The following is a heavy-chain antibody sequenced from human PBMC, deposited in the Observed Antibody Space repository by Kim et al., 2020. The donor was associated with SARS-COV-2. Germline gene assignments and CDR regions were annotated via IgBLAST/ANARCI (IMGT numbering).Heavy chain of an antibody. V-gene: IGHV3-53*04. D-gene: IGHD2-2*01. Sequence: GGSLRLSCAASGFTVSSNYMSWVRQAPGKGLEWVSVIYSGGSTYYADSVKGRFTISRHNSKNTLYLQMNSLRAEDTAVYYCTGRVVVVPAAMRGYYGRDVWGQGTTVTVSS. CDR1: GFTVSSNY. J-gene: IGHJ6*02. CDR3: TGRVVVVPAAMRGYYGRDV. CDR2: IYSGGST.